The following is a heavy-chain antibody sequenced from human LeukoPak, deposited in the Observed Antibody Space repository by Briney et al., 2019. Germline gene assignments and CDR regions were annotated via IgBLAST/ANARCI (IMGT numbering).Heavy chain of an antibody. Sequence: GGSLRLSCAASGFTFDDYAMHWVRQAPGKGLEWVSGISWNSGSIGYADSVKGRFTISRDNAKNSLYLQMNSLRAEDMALYYCAKDRTPSIAARDAFDIWGQGTMVTVSS. V-gene: IGHV3-9*03. J-gene: IGHJ3*02. CDR1: GFTFDDYA. CDR3: AKDRTPSIAARDAFDI. D-gene: IGHD6-6*01. CDR2: ISWNSGSI.